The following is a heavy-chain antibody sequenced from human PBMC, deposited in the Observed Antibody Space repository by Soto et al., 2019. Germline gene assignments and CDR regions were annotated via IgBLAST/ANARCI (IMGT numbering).Heavy chain of an antibody. CDR2: INSGGGTT. J-gene: IGHJ4*02. CDR3: ARWFTYGNFDYFDY. CDR1: GFTFSSYW. D-gene: IGHD3-10*01. V-gene: IGHV3-74*01. Sequence: GGSLRLSCAASGFTFSSYWMHWFRQAPGKGLVWVARINSGGGTTTYADSVKGRFTISRDNAKNTLCLQMNGLRAEDTAIYYCARWFTYGNFDYFDYWGQGSQVTVSS.